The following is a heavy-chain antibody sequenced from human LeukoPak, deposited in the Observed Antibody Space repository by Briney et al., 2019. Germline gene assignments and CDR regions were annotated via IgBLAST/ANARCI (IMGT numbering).Heavy chain of an antibody. J-gene: IGHJ6*02. V-gene: IGHV3-53*01. Sequence: GSLRLSCAASGLTVGINYMSWVRQAPGKGLEWVSFMYADGSTDYADSVKGRFTISRDNSKNTLYLQMNTLRAEDTAIYYCARDRYRSGCMDVWGQGTTVTVS. D-gene: IGHD6-19*01. CDR3: ARDRYRSGCMDV. CDR1: GLTVGINY. CDR2: MYADGST.